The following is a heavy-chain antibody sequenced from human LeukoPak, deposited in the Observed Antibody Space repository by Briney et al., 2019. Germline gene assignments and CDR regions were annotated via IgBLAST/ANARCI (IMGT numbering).Heavy chain of an antibody. V-gene: IGHV1-46*01. CDR1: GYTFTRYY. J-gene: IGHJ4*02. D-gene: IGHD1-14*01. Sequence: GASVKVSCKASGYTFTRYYIHWVRQAPGQGLEWMGIINPSGGSTTYTQKFQGRVTVTGDTSTSTVYMELSSLRSEDTAVYYCARGPCRYFDYSGQGTLVTVSS. CDR2: INPSGGST. CDR3: ARGPCRYFDY.